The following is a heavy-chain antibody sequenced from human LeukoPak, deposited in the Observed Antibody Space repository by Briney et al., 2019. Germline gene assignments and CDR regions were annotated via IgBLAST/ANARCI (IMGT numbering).Heavy chain of an antibody. D-gene: IGHD3-9*01. J-gene: IGHJ4*02. CDR2: IKSKTDGGTT. V-gene: IGHV3-15*01. Sequence: GGSLRLSCAASGFTFSNAWMSWVRQAPGKGLEWVGRIKSKTDGGTTDYAAPVKGRFTISRDDSKNTLYLQMNSLKTEDTAVYYCTTLSVLRYFDWLLPERYYFDYWGQGTLVTVSS. CDR1: GFTFSNAW. CDR3: TTLSVLRYFDWLLPERYYFDY.